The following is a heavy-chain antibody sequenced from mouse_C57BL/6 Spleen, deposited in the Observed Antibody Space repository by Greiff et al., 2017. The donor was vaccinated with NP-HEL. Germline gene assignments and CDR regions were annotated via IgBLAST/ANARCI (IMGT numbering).Heavy chain of an antibody. D-gene: IGHD1-1*01. CDR3: ARECDYYYGSSHFDY. V-gene: IGHV1-42*01. Sequence: DVQLQESGPELVKPGASVKISCKASGYSFTGYYMNWVKQSPEKSLEWIGEINPSTGGTTYNQKFKAKATLTVDKSSNTAYMQLKSLTSEDSAVYYCARECDYYYGSSHFDYWGQGTTLTVSS. CDR2: INPSTGGT. CDR1: GYSFTGYY. J-gene: IGHJ2*01.